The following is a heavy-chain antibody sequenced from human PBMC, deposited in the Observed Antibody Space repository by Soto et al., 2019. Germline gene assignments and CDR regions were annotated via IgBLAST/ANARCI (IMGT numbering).Heavy chain of an antibody. D-gene: IGHD3-10*01. CDR1: GGSFSGYY. CDR3: ARGFGVPLNY. V-gene: IGHV4-34*01. CDR2: INHSGST. Sequence: QVQLPQWGAGLLKPSETLSLTCAVYGGSFSGYYWSWIRQPPGKGLEWIGEINHSGSTNYNPSLKSRVTISVDTSKNQFSLKLSSVTAADTAVYYCARGFGVPLNYWGQGTLVTVSS. J-gene: IGHJ4*02.